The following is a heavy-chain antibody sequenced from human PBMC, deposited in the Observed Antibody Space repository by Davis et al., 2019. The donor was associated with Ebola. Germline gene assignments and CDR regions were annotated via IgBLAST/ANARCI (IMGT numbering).Heavy chain of an antibody. CDR2: INHSGST. D-gene: IGHD3-22*01. V-gene: IGHV4-34*01. J-gene: IGHJ5*02. CDR1: GGSFSGYY. CDR3: ARAELGYYYDSSGYYAVGGWFDP. Sequence: GSLRLSCAVYGGSFSGYYWSWIRQPPGKGLEWIGEINHSGSTNYNPSLKSRVTISVDTSKNQFSLKLSSVTAADTAVYYCARAELGYYYDSSGYYAVGGWFDPWGQGTLVTVSS.